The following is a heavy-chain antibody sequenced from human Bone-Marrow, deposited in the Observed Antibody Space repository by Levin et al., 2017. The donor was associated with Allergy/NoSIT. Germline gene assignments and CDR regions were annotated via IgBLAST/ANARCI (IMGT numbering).Heavy chain of an antibody. CDR3: TKGGGDSCYSGLDV. CDR1: GFTFNNYA. CDR2: ISGSDDST. V-gene: IGHV3-23*01. Sequence: GESLKISCAASGFTFNNYAMSWVRQAPGKGLEWVSAISGSDDSTFYADSVKGRFTISRDNSKNTLYLQMNSLRAEDTAVYYCTKGGGDSCYSGLDVWGQGTTVTVSS. D-gene: IGHD2-15*01. J-gene: IGHJ6*02.